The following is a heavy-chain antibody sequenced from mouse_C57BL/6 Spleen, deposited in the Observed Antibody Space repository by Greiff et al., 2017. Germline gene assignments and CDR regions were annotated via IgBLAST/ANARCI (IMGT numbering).Heavy chain of an antibody. CDR2: IYPGDGDT. J-gene: IGHJ1*03. Sequence: VQLQESGPELVKPGASVKISCKASGYAFSSSWMNWVKQRPGKGLEWIGRIYPGDGDTNYNGKFKGKATLTADKSSSTAYMQLSSLTSEDSAVYFCARWYPLYGSYWYFDVWGTGTTVTVSS. V-gene: IGHV1-82*01. CDR3: ARWYPLYGSYWYFDV. D-gene: IGHD2-1*01. CDR1: GYAFSSSW.